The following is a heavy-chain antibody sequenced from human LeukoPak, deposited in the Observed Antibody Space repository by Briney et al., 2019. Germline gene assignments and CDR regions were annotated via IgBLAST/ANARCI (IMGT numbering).Heavy chain of an antibody. D-gene: IGHD2-21*01. Sequence: PGRSLRLSCAASGFTSSSYGMHRVRQAPGKGLEWVAVIWYDGSNKYYADSVKGRFTISRDNSKNTLYLQMNSLRAEDTAVYYCAKDEYHGGEKFDYWGQGTLVTVSS. CDR2: IWYDGSNK. J-gene: IGHJ4*02. CDR1: GFTSSSYG. V-gene: IGHV3-33*06. CDR3: AKDEYHGGEKFDY.